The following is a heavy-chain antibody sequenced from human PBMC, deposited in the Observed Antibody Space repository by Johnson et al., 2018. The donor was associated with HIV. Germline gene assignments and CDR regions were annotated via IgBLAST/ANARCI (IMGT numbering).Heavy chain of an antibody. V-gene: IGHV3-15*01. Sequence: EVHLVESGGGLVKPGGSLRLSCAASGFTFSNAWMSWVRQAPGKGLEWVGRIKSKTDGGTTDYAAPVKGRFTISRDDSKNTLYLQMNSLKTEDTAVYYCTTERWLQLGAFDIWGQGTMVTVSS. J-gene: IGHJ3*02. CDR2: IKSKTDGGTT. CDR3: TTERWLQLGAFDI. D-gene: IGHD5-24*01. CDR1: GFTFSNAW.